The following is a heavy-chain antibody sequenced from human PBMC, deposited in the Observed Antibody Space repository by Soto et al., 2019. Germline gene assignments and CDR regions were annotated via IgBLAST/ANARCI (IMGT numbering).Heavy chain of an antibody. D-gene: IGHD6-13*01. Sequence: SGPTLVNPTQTLTLTCTFSGFSLTTSGMCVSWIRQPPGKALEWLAVICWDGDKDYSTSLKTRLTISKGTSKNQVVLTMTNMDPVDTATYYCARTAPAAAGTVGWFDPWGQGTLVTVSS. CDR2: ICWDGDK. CDR1: GFSLTTSGMC. V-gene: IGHV2-70*01. CDR3: ARTAPAAAGTVGWFDP. J-gene: IGHJ5*02.